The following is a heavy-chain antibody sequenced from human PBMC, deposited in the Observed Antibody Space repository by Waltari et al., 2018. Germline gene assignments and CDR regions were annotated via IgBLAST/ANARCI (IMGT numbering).Heavy chain of an antibody. J-gene: IGHJ4*02. Sequence: QLQLQESGPGLVKPSETLSLTCTVSGGSISSSSYYWGWIRPPPGKGLEWIGSIYYSGSTYYNPSLKSRVTISVDTSKNQFSLKLSSVTAADTAVYYCAREGFMIGSDYWGQGTLVTVSS. CDR3: AREGFMIGSDY. V-gene: IGHV4-39*07. D-gene: IGHD3-16*01. CDR1: GGSISSSSYY. CDR2: IYYSGST.